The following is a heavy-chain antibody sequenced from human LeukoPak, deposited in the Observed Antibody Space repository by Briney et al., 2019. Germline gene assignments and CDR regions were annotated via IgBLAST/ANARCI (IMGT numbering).Heavy chain of an antibody. D-gene: IGHD1-1*01. Sequence: GGSLRLSCAASGFTVSSSYMSWVRQAPGKGLEWVAVIYRGGDTYYADSVKGRFTISRDNSENTLNLQMNSLRAEDTAVYYCARFWNQYYFDYWGPGTLVTVSS. V-gene: IGHV3-53*01. CDR1: GFTVSSSY. J-gene: IGHJ4*02. CDR2: IYRGGDT. CDR3: ARFWNQYYFDY.